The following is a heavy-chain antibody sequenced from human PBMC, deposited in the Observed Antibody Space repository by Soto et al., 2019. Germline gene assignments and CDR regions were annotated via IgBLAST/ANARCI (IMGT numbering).Heavy chain of an antibody. CDR2: IYHSGST. J-gene: IGHJ1*01. V-gene: IGHV4-4*02. CDR1: GGSISSSNW. D-gene: IGHD6-13*01. Sequence: QEQLQESGPGLVKPSGTLSLTCAVSGGSISSSNWWSWVRQPPGKGLEWIGEIYHSGSTNYNPSLKSRVTISVDKYKNQFSLKLSSVTAADTAVYYCAGNGGGYSSNWYGAGEYFQHSGQGTLVTVSS. CDR3: AGNGGGYSSNWYGAGEYFQH.